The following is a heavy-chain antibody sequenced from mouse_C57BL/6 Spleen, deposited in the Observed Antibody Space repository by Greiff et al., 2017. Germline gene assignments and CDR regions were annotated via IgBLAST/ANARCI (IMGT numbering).Heavy chain of an antibody. CDR1: GFTFSSYG. CDR2: ISSGGSYT. J-gene: IGHJ3*01. CDR3: AREEH. V-gene: IGHV5-6*01. Sequence: EVKLVESGGDLVKPGGSLKLSCAASGFTFSSYGMSWVRQTPDKRLEWVATISSGGSYTYYPDSVKGRFTISRDNAKNTLYLQMSSLKSEDTAMYYCAREEHWGQGTLVTVSA.